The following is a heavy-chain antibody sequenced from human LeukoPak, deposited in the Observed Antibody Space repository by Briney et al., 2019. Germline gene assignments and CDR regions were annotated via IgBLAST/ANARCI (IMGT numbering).Heavy chain of an antibody. CDR1: GFTFSSYW. CDR3: ASARGYDFWSGSNY. CDR2: IKQDGSEK. V-gene: IGHV3-7*01. Sequence: GGSLRLSCAASGFTFSSYWMSCVRQAPGKGLEWVANIKQDGSEKYYVDSVKGRFTISRDNAKNSLYLQMNSLRAEDTAVYYCASARGYDFWSGSNYWGKGTLVTVSS. J-gene: IGHJ4*02. D-gene: IGHD3-3*01.